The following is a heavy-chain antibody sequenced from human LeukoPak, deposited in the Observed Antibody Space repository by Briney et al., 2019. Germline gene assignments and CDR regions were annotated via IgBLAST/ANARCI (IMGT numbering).Heavy chain of an antibody. V-gene: IGHV4-34*01. CDR2: INHSGST. J-gene: IGHJ5*02. CDR1: GESFSGYY. CDR3: ARHGVATWFDP. D-gene: IGHD2-15*01. Sequence: SETLSLTCAVYGESFSGYYWSWIRQPPGKGLEWIGEINHSGSTNYNPSLKSRVIISVDTSKNQFSVKLSSVTAADTAVYYCARHGVATWFDPWGQGTLVTVSS.